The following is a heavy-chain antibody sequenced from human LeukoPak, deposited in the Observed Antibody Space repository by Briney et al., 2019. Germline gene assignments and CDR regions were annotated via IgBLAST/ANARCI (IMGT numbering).Heavy chain of an antibody. Sequence: PGRSLRLSCAASGFTFDDYAIHWVRQAPGKGLVWVSRISSDGTNINYADSVKGRFTISRDNSKNTLYLQMNSLRAEDTAVYYCARGGSYLSAFDIWGQGSMVTVSS. CDR1: GFTFDDYA. D-gene: IGHD1-26*01. V-gene: IGHV3-9*01. CDR2: ISSDGTNI. CDR3: ARGGSYLSAFDI. J-gene: IGHJ3*02.